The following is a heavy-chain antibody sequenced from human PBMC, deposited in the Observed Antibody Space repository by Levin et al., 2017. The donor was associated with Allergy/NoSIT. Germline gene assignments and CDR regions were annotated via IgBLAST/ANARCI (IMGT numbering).Heavy chain of an antibody. CDR3: AREHQCGGDC. D-gene: IGHD2-21*01. Sequence: GGSLRLSCVASGFTVGSSYMSWVRQAPGKGLECVSFIYSGGSTYYADSVEGRFSISRDNSKNTLSLQMNSLRVEDTAVYYCAREHQCGGDCWGQGISVTVSS. CDR1: GFTVGSSY. J-gene: IGHJ4*02. CDR2: IYSGGST. V-gene: IGHV3-66*01.